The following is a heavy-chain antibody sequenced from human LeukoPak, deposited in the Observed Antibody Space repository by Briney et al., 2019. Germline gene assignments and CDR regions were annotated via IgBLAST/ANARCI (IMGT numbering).Heavy chain of an antibody. CDR2: ISAYNGNT. CDR1: GYTLTSYG. Sequence: GASVKVSCKASGYTLTSYGISWVRQAPGQGLEWMGWISAYNGNTNYAQKLQGRVTMTTDTSTSTAYMELTSLRSDDTAVYYRARDLDTAMDAFDSWGQGTLVTVSS. CDR3: ARDLDTAMDAFDS. V-gene: IGHV1-18*01. J-gene: IGHJ4*02. D-gene: IGHD5-18*01.